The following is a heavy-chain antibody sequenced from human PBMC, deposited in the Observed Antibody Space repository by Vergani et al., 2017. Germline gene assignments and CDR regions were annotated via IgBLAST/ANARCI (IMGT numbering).Heavy chain of an antibody. CDR3: AKHFRGWGIDY. J-gene: IGHJ4*02. CDR1: GFTLSNYD. CDR2: IQFDGSTQ. V-gene: IGHV3-30*02. D-gene: IGHD3-16*01. Sequence: QVQLVESGGGVVQRGGSLRLSCATSGFTLSNYDMQWCRQGPGKGLEFVAFIQFDGSTQYYADSVKGRFTLSRDFSKNTLYLQMNSLRTDDTATYYCAKHFRGWGIDYWGQGTQVIVSS.